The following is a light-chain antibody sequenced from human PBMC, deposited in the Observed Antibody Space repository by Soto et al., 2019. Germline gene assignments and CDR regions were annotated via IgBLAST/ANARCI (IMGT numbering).Light chain of an antibody. J-gene: IGLJ3*02. CDR2: VNSDGSH. CDR1: SGHSNYA. Sequence: QSVLTQSPSASASLGASVKLTCTLSSGHSNYAIAWHQQQPEKGPRYLMKVNSDGSHSKGDGIPDRFSGSSSGAERYLTISSLQSEDEADYYCQTGGTGTVFGGGTKLTVL. CDR3: QTGGTGTV. V-gene: IGLV4-69*01.